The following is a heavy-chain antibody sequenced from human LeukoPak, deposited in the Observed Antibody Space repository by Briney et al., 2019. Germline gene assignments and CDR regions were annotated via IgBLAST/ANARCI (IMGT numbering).Heavy chain of an antibody. J-gene: IGHJ3*02. CDR2: ISAYNGNT. CDR1: GYTFTSYG. CDR3: ARDHYDILTGGNDAFDI. Sequence: ASVKVSCKASGYTFTSYGISWVRQAPGQGLEWMGWISAYNGNTDHAQKLQGRVTMTTDTSTSTAYMELRSLRSDDTAVYYCARDHYDILTGGNDAFDIWGQGTMVTVSS. V-gene: IGHV1-18*01. D-gene: IGHD3-9*01.